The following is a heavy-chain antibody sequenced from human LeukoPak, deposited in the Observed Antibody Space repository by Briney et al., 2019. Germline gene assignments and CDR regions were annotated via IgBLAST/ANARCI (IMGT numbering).Heavy chain of an antibody. V-gene: IGHV3-23*01. Sequence: PGGSLRLSCAASGFTFSSYAMSWVRQAPGKGLEWVSAISGSGHATYYADSVKGRFTIFRDNSKNTLYLQMNSLRAEDTAVYYCAKGQEDDSSGYYYSNFDYWGQGTLVTVSS. J-gene: IGHJ4*02. CDR1: GFTFSSYA. D-gene: IGHD3-22*01. CDR3: AKGQEDDSSGYYYSNFDY. CDR2: ISGSGHAT.